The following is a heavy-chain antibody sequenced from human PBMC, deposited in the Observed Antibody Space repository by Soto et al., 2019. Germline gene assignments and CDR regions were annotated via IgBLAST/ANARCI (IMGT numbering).Heavy chain of an antibody. Sequence: EVQLVESGGGLVQPGGSLRLSCAASGFTFTSFGMTWVRQAPGRGLERVSHINSGGSVILYADSVKGRVTISGDNSKNSLYLEMNSLRADDTAVYFCARDEDGTYEFDYWGQGTLVTVSS. CDR3: ARDEDGTYEFDY. D-gene: IGHD3-22*01. V-gene: IGHV3-48*04. J-gene: IGHJ4*02. CDR1: GFTFTSFG. CDR2: INSGGSVI.